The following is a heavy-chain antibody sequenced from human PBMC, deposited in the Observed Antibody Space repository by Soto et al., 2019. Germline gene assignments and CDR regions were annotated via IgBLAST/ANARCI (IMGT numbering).Heavy chain of an antibody. J-gene: IGHJ5*02. D-gene: IGHD1-26*01. Sequence: QVQLQESGPGLVKPSETLSLTCTVSGGSISSYYWSWIRQPAGKGLEWIGRIHNSGSTNYNPSLRGRITMSVDTSKNQFSLRLSSVTAADPAVYYCARVGSGSYLLDPWGQGLLVTVSS. V-gene: IGHV4-4*07. CDR1: GGSISSYY. CDR3: ARVGSGSYLLDP. CDR2: IHNSGST.